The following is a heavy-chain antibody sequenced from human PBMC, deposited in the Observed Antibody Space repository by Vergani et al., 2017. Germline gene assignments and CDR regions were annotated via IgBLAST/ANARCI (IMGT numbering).Heavy chain of an antibody. CDR3: AKDEAYCGGDCYLFDY. V-gene: IGHV3-48*03. CDR2: ISSSGSTI. CDR1: GFTFSSYE. Sequence: VQLVESGGGVVQPGRSLRLSCAASGFTFSSYEMNWVRQAPGKGLEWVSYISSSGSTIYYADSVKGRFTISRDNAKNSLYLQMNSLRAEDTAVYYCAKDEAYCGGDCYLFDYWGQGTLVTVSS. D-gene: IGHD2-21*02. J-gene: IGHJ4*02.